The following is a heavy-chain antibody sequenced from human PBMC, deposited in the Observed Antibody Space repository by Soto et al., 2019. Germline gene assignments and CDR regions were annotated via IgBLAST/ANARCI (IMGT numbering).Heavy chain of an antibody. CDR3: ASVGVAQVTAAFDI. CDR1: GGSISSGGYY. J-gene: IGHJ3*02. D-gene: IGHD6-19*01. Sequence: QVQLQESGPGLVKPSQTLSLTCTVSGGSISSGGYYWSLIRQHPGKGLERIGDIYYSGSTYYNPYLKSRVTKSVDTSKNQFSLKLSSVTAADTAVYYCASVGVAQVTAAFDIWGQGTMVTVSS. V-gene: IGHV4-31*03. CDR2: IYYSGST.